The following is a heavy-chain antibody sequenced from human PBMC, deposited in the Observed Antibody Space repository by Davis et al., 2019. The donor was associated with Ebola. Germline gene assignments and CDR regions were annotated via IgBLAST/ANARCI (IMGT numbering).Heavy chain of an antibody. J-gene: IGHJ5*02. CDR2: INSDGSST. V-gene: IGHV3-74*01. D-gene: IGHD1-26*01. CDR1: GFTFSSYW. Sequence: GESLKISCAASGFTFSSYWMHWVRQAPGKGLVWVSRINSDGSSTSYADSVKGRFTISRDNAKNSLYLQMNSLRAEDTAVYYCARQVWSFDNWFDPWGQGTLVTVSS. CDR3: ARQVWSFDNWFDP.